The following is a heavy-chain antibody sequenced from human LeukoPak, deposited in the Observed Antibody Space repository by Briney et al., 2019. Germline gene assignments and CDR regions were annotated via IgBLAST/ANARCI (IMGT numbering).Heavy chain of an antibody. V-gene: IGHV3-74*01. J-gene: IGHJ4*02. CDR1: GFTFSSYW. Sequence: PGGSLRLSCAASGFTFSSYWMHWVRQAPGKGLVWVSRINSDGSSTSYADSVKRRFTISRDNAKNTLYLQMSSLRAEDTAVYYCASVTSCYGCVDYWGQGTLVTVSS. CDR2: INSDGSST. CDR3: ASVTSCYGCVDY. D-gene: IGHD2-2*01.